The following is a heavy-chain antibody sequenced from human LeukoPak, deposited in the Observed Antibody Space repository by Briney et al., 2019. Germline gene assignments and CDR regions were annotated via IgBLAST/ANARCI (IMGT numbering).Heavy chain of an antibody. D-gene: IGHD4-23*01. CDR2: IYSGGST. J-gene: IGHJ6*02. CDR3: ARGPGGNHYYYYGMDV. CDR1: GFTVSSNY. V-gene: IGHV3-53*01. Sequence: GGSLRLSCAASGFTVSSNYMSWVRQAPGKGLEWASVIYSGGSTYYADSVKGRFTISRDNSKNTLYLQMNSLRAEDTAVYYCARGPGGNHYYYYGMDVWGQGTTVTVSS.